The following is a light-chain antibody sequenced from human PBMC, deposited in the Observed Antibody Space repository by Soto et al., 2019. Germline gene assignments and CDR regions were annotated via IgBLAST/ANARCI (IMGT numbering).Light chain of an antibody. Sequence: EIVMTPSPATLSVSPGERATLSCRASQSVSSSYLAWYQQKPGLAPRLLIYDASSRATGIPDRFSGSGSGTDFTLTISRLEPEDFAVYYCQQYGSSPITFGQGTRLEIK. J-gene: IGKJ5*01. CDR3: QQYGSSPIT. CDR2: DAS. V-gene: IGKV3D-20*01. CDR1: QSVSSSY.